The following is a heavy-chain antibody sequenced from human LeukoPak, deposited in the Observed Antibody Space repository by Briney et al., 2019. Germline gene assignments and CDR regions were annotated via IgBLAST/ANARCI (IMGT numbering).Heavy chain of an antibody. V-gene: IGHV4-30-4*08. CDR3: ARVRRSTSCYWFDP. J-gene: IGHJ5*02. CDR1: GGSISSGDYY. D-gene: IGHD2-2*01. CDR2: IYYSGST. Sequence: SETLPLTCTVSGGSISSGDYYWSWIRQPPGKGLEWIGYIYYSGSTYYNPSLKSRVTISVDTSKNQFSLKLSSVTAADTAVYYCARVRRSTSCYWFDPWGQGTLVTVSS.